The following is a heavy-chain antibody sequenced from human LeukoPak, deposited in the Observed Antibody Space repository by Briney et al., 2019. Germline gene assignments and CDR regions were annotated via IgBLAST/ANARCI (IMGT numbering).Heavy chain of an antibody. CDR1: GYIFTSYG. D-gene: IGHD3-10*01. Sequence: EASVKVSCKASGYIFTSYGFSWLRQAPGQGLEWMGWISAYNGNTNYAQKLQGRVTMTTDTSTSTAYMELRSLRSDDTATYYCARANVVRGVTLYYFDYWGQGTLVTVSS. CDR2: ISAYNGNT. CDR3: ARANVVRGVTLYYFDY. V-gene: IGHV1-18*01. J-gene: IGHJ4*02.